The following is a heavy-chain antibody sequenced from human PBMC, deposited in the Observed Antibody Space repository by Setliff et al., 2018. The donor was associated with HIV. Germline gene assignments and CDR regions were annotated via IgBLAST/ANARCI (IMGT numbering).Heavy chain of an antibody. CDR3: TTGLMTVFGVITDC. V-gene: IGHV3-23*01. Sequence: GGSLRLSCAASGFTFSNYAMSWVRQAPGKGLEWVSAITGGGGNQYYADSVKGRFTISRDNSKSTLYLQMNSLKSEDTALYYCTTGLMTVFGVITDCWGQGALVTVSS. CDR2: ITGGGGNQ. D-gene: IGHD3-3*01. CDR1: GFTFSNYA. J-gene: IGHJ4*02.